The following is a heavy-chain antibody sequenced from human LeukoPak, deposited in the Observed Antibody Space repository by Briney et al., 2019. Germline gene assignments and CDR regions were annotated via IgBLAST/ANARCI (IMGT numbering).Heavy chain of an antibody. J-gene: IGHJ3*02. Sequence: GGSLRLSCAASGFTFSSYWMSWVRQAPGKGLEWVANIKQDGSEEVYVDSVKGRFTISRDNAKNSLFLQMNTLRAEDTAVYHCARSDIVATIDAFDIWGQGTMVTVSS. V-gene: IGHV3-7*05. D-gene: IGHD5-12*01. CDR3: ARSDIVATIDAFDI. CDR1: GFTFSSYW. CDR2: IKQDGSEE.